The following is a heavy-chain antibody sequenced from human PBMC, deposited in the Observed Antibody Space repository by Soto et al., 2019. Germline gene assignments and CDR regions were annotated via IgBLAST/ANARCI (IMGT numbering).Heavy chain of an antibody. D-gene: IGHD3-22*01. CDR3: AKDFSGFSDY. V-gene: IGHV3-30*18. Sequence: QVQLVESGGGVVQPGRSLRLSCAASGFTFSNYGMHWVRQAPGKGLEWVAVISYDGSNKYYADSVTGRFNVSRDNSKNTLYLQMNSLRAEXXAVYXCAKDFSGFSDYWGQGTLVTVSS. CDR2: ISYDGSNK. J-gene: IGHJ4*02. CDR1: GFTFSNYG.